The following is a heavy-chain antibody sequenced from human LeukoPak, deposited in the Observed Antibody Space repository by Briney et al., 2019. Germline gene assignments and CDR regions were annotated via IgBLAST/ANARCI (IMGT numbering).Heavy chain of an antibody. D-gene: IGHD2-21*01. CDR3: ARVLWWFDP. CDR1: GGSISSSSYY. V-gene: IGHV4-39*07. CDR2: IYYSGST. Sequence: PSETLSLTCTVSGGSISSSSYYWGWIRQPPGKGLEWIGSIYYSGSTYYNPSLKSRVTISVDTSKNQFSLKLSSVIAADTAVYYCARVLWWFDPWGQGTLVTVSS. J-gene: IGHJ5*02.